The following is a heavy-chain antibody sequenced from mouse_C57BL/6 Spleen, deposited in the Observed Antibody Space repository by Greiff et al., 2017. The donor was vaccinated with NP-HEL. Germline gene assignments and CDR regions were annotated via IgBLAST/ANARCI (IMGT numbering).Heavy chain of an antibody. Sequence: EVKLQESGEGLVKPGGSLKLSCAASGFTFSSYAMSWVRQTPEKRLEWVAYISSGGDYIYYADTVKGRSTISRDNARNTLYLQMSGLKSEDTAMYYCTRGLTGFAYWGQGTLVTVSA. D-gene: IGHD1-1*01. CDR3: TRGLTGFAY. CDR2: ISSGGDYI. J-gene: IGHJ3*01. V-gene: IGHV5-9-1*02. CDR1: GFTFSSYA.